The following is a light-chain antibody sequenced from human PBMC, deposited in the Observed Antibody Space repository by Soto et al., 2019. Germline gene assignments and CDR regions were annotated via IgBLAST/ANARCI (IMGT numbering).Light chain of an antibody. CDR3: ETWDTNTRV. J-gene: IGLJ1*01. Sequence: QLVLAQSSSASASLGSSVKLTCTLSSGHSTYIIAWHQQQPGKAPRYLMNLEGSGSYNKGSGVPDRFAGSSSGSDRYLTISNLQFEDEADYYCETWDTNTRVFGTGTKLTVL. CDR1: SGHSTYI. CDR2: LEGSGSY. V-gene: IGLV4-60*02.